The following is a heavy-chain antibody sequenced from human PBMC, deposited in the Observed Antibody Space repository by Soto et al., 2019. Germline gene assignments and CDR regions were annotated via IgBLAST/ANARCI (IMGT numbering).Heavy chain of an antibody. CDR2: IYNSVNT. D-gene: IGHD3-10*01. CDR1: GDSISNGYYT. Sequence: QVQLQESGPGLVEPSQTLSLTCTVSGDSISNGYYTWSWIRQPPGKDLEWIGHIYNSVNTYSNPSLKSPVTISADTSTTHFSLKLSSVTAPDTAVYYCASAPSGDKVDYWGQGTLVTVSS. J-gene: IGHJ4*02. CDR3: ASAPSGDKVDY. V-gene: IGHV4-30-4*01.